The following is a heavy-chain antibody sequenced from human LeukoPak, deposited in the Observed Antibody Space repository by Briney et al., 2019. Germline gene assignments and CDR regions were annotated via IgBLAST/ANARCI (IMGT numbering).Heavy chain of an antibody. CDR1: GASVSSAGYY. CDR3: ARGPPAWIQLWYIHYFDY. D-gene: IGHD5-18*01. Sequence: SETLSLTCSVSGASVSSAGYYWSWIRQPPGKGLEWSVYFYYSGSTNYNPSLNSRVTITLDTSKNQFALRLSSVTAADAAVYYCARGPPAWIQLWYIHYFDYWGQGTLVTVSS. V-gene: IGHV4-61*08. CDR2: FYYSGST. J-gene: IGHJ4*02.